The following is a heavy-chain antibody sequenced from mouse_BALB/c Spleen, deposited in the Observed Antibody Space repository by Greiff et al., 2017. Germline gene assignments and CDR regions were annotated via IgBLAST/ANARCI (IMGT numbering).Heavy chain of an antibody. V-gene: IGHV2-6-4*01. CDR2: IWGGGST. D-gene: IGHD2-4*01. CDR1: GFSLSRYS. Sequence: VHLVESGPGLVAPSQSLSITCTVSGFSLSRYSVHWVRQPPGKGLEWLGMIWGGGSTDYNSALKSRLSISKDNSKSQVFLKMNSLQTDDTAMYYCARGITHDLQFAYWGQGTLVTVSA. J-gene: IGHJ3*01. CDR3: ARGITHDLQFAY.